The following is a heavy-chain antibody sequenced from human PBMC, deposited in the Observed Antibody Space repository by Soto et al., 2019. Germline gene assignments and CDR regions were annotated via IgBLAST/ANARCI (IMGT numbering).Heavy chain of an antibody. D-gene: IGHD2-15*01. CDR2: INPNSGGT. V-gene: IGHV1-2*02. CDR1: GYTFTGYY. Sequence: QVQLVQSGAEVKKPGASVKVSCKASGYTFTGYYIHWVRQAPGQGLEWMGWINPNSGGTKYAQKFQGRVTMTRDTSFSTAYMKLSRRKCDDIDVYYSAIAGCRGLVYWSQGYLVTVSA. CDR3: AIAGCRGLVY. J-gene: IGHJ4*02.